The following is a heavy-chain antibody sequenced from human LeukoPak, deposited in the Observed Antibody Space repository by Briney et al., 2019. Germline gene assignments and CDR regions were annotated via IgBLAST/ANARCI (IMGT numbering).Heavy chain of an antibody. CDR2: TYYRSKWYN. CDR1: GDSVSSNSAT. D-gene: IGHD3-22*01. Sequence: SQTLSLTCAISGDSVSSNSATWNWIRQSPSRGLEWLGRTYYRSKWYNDYAVSVKSRITINPDTSKNQFSLQLNSVTPEDTAVYYCARSLGRSGYYFEGAFDIWGQGTMVTVSS. V-gene: IGHV6-1*01. J-gene: IGHJ3*02. CDR3: ARSLGRSGYYFEGAFDI.